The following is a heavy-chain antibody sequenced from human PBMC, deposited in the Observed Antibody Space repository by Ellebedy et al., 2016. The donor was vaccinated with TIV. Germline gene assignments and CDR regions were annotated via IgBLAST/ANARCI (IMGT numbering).Heavy chain of an antibody. CDR1: GFTFSSYS. J-gene: IGHJ4*02. D-gene: IGHD3-22*01. Sequence: GGSLRLSXAASGFTFSSYSMNWVRQAPGKGLEWVSSISSSSSYIYYADSVKGRFTISRDNAKNSLYLQMNSLRAEDTAVYYCARDPGDHYYDSSGRYYFDYWGQGTLVTVSS. CDR3: ARDPGDHYYDSSGRYYFDY. CDR2: ISSSSSYI. V-gene: IGHV3-21*01.